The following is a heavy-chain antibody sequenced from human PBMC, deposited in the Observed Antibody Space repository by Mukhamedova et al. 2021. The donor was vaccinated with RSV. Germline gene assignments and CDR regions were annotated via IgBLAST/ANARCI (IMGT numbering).Heavy chain of an antibody. CDR2: ISTTSSYI. Sequence: SDYNMNWVRQAPGKGLEWVSSISTTSSYINYADSLNGRFTISRDNAKNSLFLQMNSLRAEDTAVYYCARDTVTQGSHTFDIWGQG. CDR3: ARDTVTQGSHTFDI. J-gene: IGHJ3*02. V-gene: IGHV3-21*01. CDR1: SDYN. D-gene: IGHD4-17*01.